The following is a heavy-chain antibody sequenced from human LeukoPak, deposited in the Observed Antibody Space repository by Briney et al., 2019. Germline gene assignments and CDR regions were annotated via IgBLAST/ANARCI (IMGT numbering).Heavy chain of an antibody. CDR1: GYTFTSYG. V-gene: IGHV1-46*01. CDR3: AREPKSIAARYYFDY. D-gene: IGHD6-6*01. J-gene: IGHJ4*02. CDR2: INPSGGST. Sequence: ASVKVSCKASGYTFTSYGISWVRQAPGQGLEWMGIINPSGGSTSYAQKFQGRVTMTRDTSTSTVYMELSSLRSEDTAVYYCAREPKSIAARYYFDYWGQGTLVTVSS.